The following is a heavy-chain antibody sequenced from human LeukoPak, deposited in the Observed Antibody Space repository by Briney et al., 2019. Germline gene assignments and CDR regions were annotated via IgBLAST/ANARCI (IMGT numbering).Heavy chain of an antibody. Sequence: PGGSLSLSCTASGFTFSNYWMSWVRQTPEKGLEWVANIKQDGSEKVYLDSVKGRFTISRDNAQTSLYLHMNSLRAEDTAVYYCARHSFLDSGWFDYWGQGTLVTVSS. V-gene: IGHV3-7*05. J-gene: IGHJ4*02. CDR1: GFTFSNYW. CDR2: IKQDGSEK. CDR3: ARHSFLDSGWFDY. D-gene: IGHD6-19*01.